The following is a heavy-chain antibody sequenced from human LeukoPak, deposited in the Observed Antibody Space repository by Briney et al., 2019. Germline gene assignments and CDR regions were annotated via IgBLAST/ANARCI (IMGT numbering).Heavy chain of an antibody. D-gene: IGHD3-9*01. CDR2: INPNSGGT. J-gene: IGHJ4*02. Sequence: ASVKVSCKASGYTFTGYYMHWVRQAPGQGLEWMGWINPNSGGTNYARKFQGWVTMTRDTSISTAYMELSRLRSDDTAVYYCARETKELRYFDWLWRTPDLPPEYYFDYWGQGTLVTVSS. CDR3: ARETKELRYFDWLWRTPDLPPEYYFDY. V-gene: IGHV1-2*04. CDR1: GYTFTGYY.